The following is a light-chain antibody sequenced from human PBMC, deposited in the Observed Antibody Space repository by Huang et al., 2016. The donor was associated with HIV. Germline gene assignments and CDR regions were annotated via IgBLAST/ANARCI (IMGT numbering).Light chain of an antibody. CDR3: QQYSNWPPWT. Sequence: DIVMTQSPATLSVSPGERATLSCRASQSLNRNLAWFQQKPGQAPRLRNYGASTRATGIPDRFSGSGSGTEFSLTISSLQSEDFAVYYCQQYSNWPPWTFGQGTKVEIK. CDR2: GAS. CDR1: QSLNRN. J-gene: IGKJ1*01. V-gene: IGKV3-15*01.